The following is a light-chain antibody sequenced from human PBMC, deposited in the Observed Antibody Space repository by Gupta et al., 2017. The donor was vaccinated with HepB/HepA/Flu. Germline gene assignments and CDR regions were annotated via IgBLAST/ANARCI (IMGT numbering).Light chain of an antibody. V-gene: IGKV2-28*01. CDR2: LGS. Sequence: DIVMTQSPLSLPVTPGEPASISRRSSQSLLHNNGYNYLDWYLQQPGQSPQLLIYLGSNRASGVPDRFSGSGSGTDFTLKISRVEAEDVGIYYCRQALQTPWTFGQGTKVEIK. CDR1: QSLLHNNGYNY. J-gene: IGKJ1*01. CDR3: RQALQTPWT.